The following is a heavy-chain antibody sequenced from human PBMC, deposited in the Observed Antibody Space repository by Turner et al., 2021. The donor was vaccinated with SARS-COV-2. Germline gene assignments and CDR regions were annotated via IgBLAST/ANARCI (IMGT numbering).Heavy chain of an antibody. V-gene: IGHV4-59*08. CDR3: ARHQGSTSGYDHGMNV. J-gene: IGHJ6*02. CDR1: GGSISSKS. Sequence: QEQLQESGPGLVRPSETLSLTCTVPGGSISSKSWSWIRQSPGRGLEWIGYFYKIGSIDYNPTLRSRVTISVDTSKNQLSLNLISMTAADTAVYYCARHQGSTSGYDHGMNVWGQGTAVIVSS. CDR2: FYKIGSI. D-gene: IGHD1-1*01.